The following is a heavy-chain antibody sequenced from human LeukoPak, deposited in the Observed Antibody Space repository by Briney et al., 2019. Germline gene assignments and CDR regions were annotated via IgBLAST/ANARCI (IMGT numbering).Heavy chain of an antibody. CDR1: GFTFSSYA. CDR3: ARDYVTMDY. J-gene: IGHJ4*02. D-gene: IGHD4-11*01. Sequence: PGGSLRLSCAASGFTFSSYAMSWVRQAPGKGLEWVAVIWYDGSNKYYADSVKGRFTISRDNSKNTLYLQMNSLRAEDTAVYYCARDYVTMDYWGQGTLVTVSS. V-gene: IGHV3-33*08. CDR2: IWYDGSNK.